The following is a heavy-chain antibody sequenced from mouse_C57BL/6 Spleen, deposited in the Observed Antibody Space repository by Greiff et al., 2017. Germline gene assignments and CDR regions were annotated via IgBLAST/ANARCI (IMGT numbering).Heavy chain of an antibody. CDR3: ARIYGNYYFDD. D-gene: IGHD2-1*01. CDR2: IRNKANGYTT. J-gene: IGHJ2*01. V-gene: IGHV7-3*01. CDR1: GFTFTDYY. Sequence: DVKLVESGGGLVQPGGSLSLSCAASGFTFTDYYMSWVRQPPGKALEWLGFIRNKANGYTTEYSASVKGRFTISRDNSQSILYLQMNALRAEDSATYYCARIYGNYYFDDWGQGTTLTVSS.